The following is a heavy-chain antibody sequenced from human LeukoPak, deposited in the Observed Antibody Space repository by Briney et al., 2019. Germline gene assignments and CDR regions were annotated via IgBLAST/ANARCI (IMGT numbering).Heavy chain of an antibody. V-gene: IGHV1-69*04. CDR2: IIPILGIA. CDR3: ARENWYYDH. Sequence: SVKVSCKASGGTFSSYAISWVRQAPGQGLEWMGRIIPILGIANYAQKFQGRVTLTRDSATTTDYMELSRLTSDDTAVYYCARENWYYDHWGQGTLVTVSS. CDR1: GGTFSSYA. J-gene: IGHJ4*02.